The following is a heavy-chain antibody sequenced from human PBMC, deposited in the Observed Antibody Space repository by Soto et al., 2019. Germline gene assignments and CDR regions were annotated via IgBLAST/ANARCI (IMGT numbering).Heavy chain of an antibody. CDR2: IYPGDSDT. J-gene: IGHJ6*02. V-gene: IGHV5-51*01. D-gene: IGHD4-4*01. CDR1: GYTFTDYW. CDR3: ERHISNFRDYYYDMDV. Sequence: PGESRKISCKGSGYTFTDYWIGRVRQLPGKGLEWMGIIYPGDSDTRYSPSFQGHVTITVDKSTNTAYLQWNTLRASDTAMYYCERHISNFRDYYYDMDVWGQGTTVTFSS.